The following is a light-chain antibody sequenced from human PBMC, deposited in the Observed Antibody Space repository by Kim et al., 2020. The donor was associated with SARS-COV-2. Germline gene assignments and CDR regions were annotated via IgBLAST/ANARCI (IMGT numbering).Light chain of an antibody. CDR1: QRVVSSY. CDR3: QQYGKTPPIT. CDR2: HAS. V-gene: IGKV3-20*01. Sequence: PGESTASSCSRSQRVVSSYFAWYQQKPGQAPRLLLHHASSRATGIPDRFSGSGSETEFTLTISRLQPDDFAIYYCQQYGKTPPITFGEGTRLDIK. J-gene: IGKJ5*01.